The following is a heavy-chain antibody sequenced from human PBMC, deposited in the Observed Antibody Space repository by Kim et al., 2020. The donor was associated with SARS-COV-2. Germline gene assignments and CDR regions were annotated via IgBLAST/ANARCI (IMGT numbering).Heavy chain of an antibody. J-gene: IGHJ6*02. CDR2: IDWDDDK. CDR1: GFSLSTSGMC. D-gene: IGHD2-2*01. V-gene: IGHV2-70*01. Sequence: SGPTLVNPTQTLTLTCTFSGFSLSTSGMCVSWIRQPPGKALEWLALIDWDDDKYYSTSLKTRLTISKDTSKNQVVLTMTNMDPVDTATYYCARIWYCSSTSHQPLDVWGQGTTVTVSS. CDR3: ARIWYCSSTSHQPLDV.